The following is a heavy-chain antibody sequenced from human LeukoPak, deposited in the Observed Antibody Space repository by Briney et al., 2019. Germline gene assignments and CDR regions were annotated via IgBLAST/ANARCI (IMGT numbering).Heavy chain of an antibody. Sequence: SETLSLTFTVSGGSISSSSYYWGWIRQPPGKGLEWIGSIYYSGSTYYNPSLKSRVTISVDTSKNQFSLKLSSVTAADTAVYYCARRVAFDIWGQGTVVTVSS. CDR1: GGSISSSSYY. V-gene: IGHV4-39*01. CDR2: IYYSGST. CDR3: ARRVAFDI. J-gene: IGHJ3*02.